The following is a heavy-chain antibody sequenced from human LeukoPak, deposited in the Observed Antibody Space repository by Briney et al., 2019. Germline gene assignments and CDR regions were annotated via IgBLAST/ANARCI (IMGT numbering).Heavy chain of an antibody. D-gene: IGHD3-22*01. CDR1: GYTFTSYY. Sequence: ASVKVSCKTSGYTFTSYYIHWVRQAPGQGLEWMGIINPSGGTTTYAQKFQGRVSMTRDTSTSTVYMELNTLRSEDTAVYYCARGSNYYYDSSAHYPRYWGQGTLVTVSS. CDR3: ARGSNYYYDSSAHYPRY. CDR2: INPSGGTT. J-gene: IGHJ4*02. V-gene: IGHV1-46*01.